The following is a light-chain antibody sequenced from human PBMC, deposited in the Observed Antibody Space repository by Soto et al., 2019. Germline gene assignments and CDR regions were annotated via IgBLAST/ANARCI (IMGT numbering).Light chain of an antibody. CDR2: DNN. V-gene: IGLV1-51*01. Sequence: QSALTQPPSVSAAPGQTVTISCSGSGSNIGKNYVSWYQQLPGTAPKLLIYDNNKRPSGIPDRFSGSKSGTSATLDITGLQTGDEADYYCATWDSSLSAAGFGPGTKVTVL. CDR1: GSNIGKNY. J-gene: IGLJ1*01. CDR3: ATWDSSLSAAG.